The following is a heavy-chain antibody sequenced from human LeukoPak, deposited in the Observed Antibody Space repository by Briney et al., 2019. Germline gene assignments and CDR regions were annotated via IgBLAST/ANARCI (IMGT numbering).Heavy chain of an antibody. V-gene: IGHV3-53*01. CDR1: GFTFTRYW. CDR2: IYSGGST. D-gene: IGHD5-12*01. CDR3: ARGMGGYGGFDY. J-gene: IGHJ4*02. Sequence: PGGSLRLSCAASGFTFTRYWMTWVRQAPGKGLEWVSVIYSGGSTYYADSVKGRFTISRDNAKNSLYLQMNSLRVEDTAVYYCARGMGGYGGFDYWGQGTLVTVSS.